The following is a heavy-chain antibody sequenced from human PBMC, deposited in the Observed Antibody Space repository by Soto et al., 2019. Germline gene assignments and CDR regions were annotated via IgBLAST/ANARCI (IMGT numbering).Heavy chain of an antibody. CDR1: GYTLTELS. D-gene: IGHD1-1*01. CDR3: ATVGLEPENYYYYYGMDV. CDR2: FDPEDGET. Sequence: ASVKVSCKVSGYTLTELSMHWVRQAPGKGLEWMGGFDPEDGETIYAQKFQGRVTMTEDTSTDTAYMELSSLRSEDTAVYYCATVGLEPENYYYYYGMDVWGQGTTVTVSS. V-gene: IGHV1-24*01. J-gene: IGHJ6*02.